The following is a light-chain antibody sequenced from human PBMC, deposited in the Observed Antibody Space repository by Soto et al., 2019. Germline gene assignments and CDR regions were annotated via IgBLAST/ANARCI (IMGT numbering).Light chain of an antibody. CDR2: TNN. V-gene: IGLV1-44*01. CDR3: AALDASLNGVV. J-gene: IGLJ2*01. Sequence: QSVLTQPPSASGTPGQRVTISCSGSISNIGGNTVNWYQQLPGTAPKLLMYTNNQRPSGVPDRFSGSKSGTSASLAISGLQSADEADYYCAALDASLNGVVFGGGTKLTVL. CDR1: ISNIGGNT.